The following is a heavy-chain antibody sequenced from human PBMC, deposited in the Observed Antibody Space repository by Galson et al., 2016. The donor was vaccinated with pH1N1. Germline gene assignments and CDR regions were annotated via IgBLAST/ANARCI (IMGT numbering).Heavy chain of an antibody. D-gene: IGHD2-21*02. Sequence: QSGAEVKKPGESLKISCAGSGYDFSNYWIGWVRQMPGKGLEWMGIIYPGDSDTRYSPSFQGQVAISADKSIDTAFLQWNSLKASDTAMYYCARHRGGGGGDSYDFDYWGQGALVTVSS. CDR3: ARHRGGGGGDSYDFDY. V-gene: IGHV5-51*03. J-gene: IGHJ4*02. CDR1: GYDFSNYW. CDR2: IYPGDSDT.